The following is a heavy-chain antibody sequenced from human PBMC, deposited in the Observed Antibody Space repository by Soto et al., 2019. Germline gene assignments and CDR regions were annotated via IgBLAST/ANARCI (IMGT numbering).Heavy chain of an antibody. J-gene: IGHJ4*02. V-gene: IGHV1-69*13. Sequence: SSVKVSCKASGGPFSSYAISWVRQAPGQGLEWMGGIIPIFGTANYAQKFQGRVTITADESTSTAYMELSSLRSEDTAVYYCARGRRVVAAAGTFDYWGQGTLFTVSS. CDR1: GGPFSSYA. CDR3: ARGRRVVAAAGTFDY. D-gene: IGHD6-13*01. CDR2: IIPIFGTA.